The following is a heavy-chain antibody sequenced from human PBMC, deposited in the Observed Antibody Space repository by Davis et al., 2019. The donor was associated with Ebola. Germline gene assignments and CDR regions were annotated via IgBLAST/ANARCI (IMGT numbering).Heavy chain of an antibody. CDR2: ISYDGSNK. Sequence: PGGSLRLSCAASGFTFSSYAMHWVRQAPGKGLEWVAVISYDGSNKYYADSVKGRFTISRDNSKNTLYLQMNSLRAEDTAVYYCARDAVWGEDTEYGGWWPPGAGIAVAFGGAIDYWGQGTLVTVSS. D-gene: IGHD6-19*01. J-gene: IGHJ4*02. V-gene: IGHV3-30-3*01. CDR3: ARDAVWGEDTEYGGWWPPGAGIAVAFGGAIDY. CDR1: GFTFSSYA.